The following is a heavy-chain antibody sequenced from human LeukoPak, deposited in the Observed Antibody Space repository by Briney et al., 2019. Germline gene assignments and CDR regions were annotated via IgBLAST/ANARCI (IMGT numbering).Heavy chain of an antibody. J-gene: IGHJ4*02. CDR3: ARALGAAAEEYYFDY. D-gene: IGHD6-13*01. CDR1: GGSISSGGYY. Sequence: PSETQSLTCTVSGGSISSGGYYWSWIRQHPGKGLEWIGYIYYSGSTYYNPSLKSRVTISVDTSKNQFSLKLSSVTAADTAVYYCARALGAAAEEYYFDYWGQGTLVTVSS. CDR2: IYYSGST. V-gene: IGHV4-31*03.